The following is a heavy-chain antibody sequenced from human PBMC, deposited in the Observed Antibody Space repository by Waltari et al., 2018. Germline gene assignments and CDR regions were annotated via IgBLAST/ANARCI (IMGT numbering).Heavy chain of an antibody. V-gene: IGHV4-39*01. CDR1: GGSISSSSYY. CDR3: AMSLNYYDSSGYPGDYYYYGMDV. D-gene: IGHD3-22*01. J-gene: IGHJ6*02. CDR2: IYYSGRT. Sequence: QLQLQESGPGLVKPSETLSLTCTVSGGSISSSSYYWGWIRQPPGKGLEWIGSIYYSGRTYYNPSLKSRVTISVDTSKNQFSLKLSSVTAADTAVYYCAMSLNYYDSSGYPGDYYYYGMDVWGQGTTVTVSS.